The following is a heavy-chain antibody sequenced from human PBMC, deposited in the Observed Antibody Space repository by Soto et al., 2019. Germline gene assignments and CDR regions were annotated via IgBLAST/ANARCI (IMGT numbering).Heavy chain of an antibody. CDR2: ISSSSSYI. V-gene: IGHV3-21*01. Sequence: EVQLVESGGGLVKPGGSLRLSCAASGFTFSSYSMNWVRQAPGKGLEWVSSISSSSSYIYYTDSVKGRFTISRDNAKNSLYLQMNSLRAEDTAVYYCARDRSPSSGCFDYWGKGTLVTVSS. J-gene: IGHJ4*02. CDR3: ARDRSPSSGCFDY. D-gene: IGHD6-19*01. CDR1: GFTFSSYS.